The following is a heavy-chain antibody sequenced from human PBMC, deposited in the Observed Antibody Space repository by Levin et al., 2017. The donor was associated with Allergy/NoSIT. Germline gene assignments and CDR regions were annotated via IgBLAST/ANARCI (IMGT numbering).Heavy chain of an antibody. CDR2: IHYSGPT. V-gene: IGHV4-31*03. CDR1: GASISVGGYF. D-gene: IGHD2-2*02. J-gene: IGHJ4*02. CDR3: ARDGVLCSSSSCYRGGNDH. Sequence: SETLSLTCSVSGASISVGGYFWSWIRHHPGTGLEWIGYIHYSGPTYYNPSLKSRLSISVDTSKNQFSLKLSSVTAADTAVYYCARDGVLCSSSSCYRGGNDHWGPGTLVTVSS.